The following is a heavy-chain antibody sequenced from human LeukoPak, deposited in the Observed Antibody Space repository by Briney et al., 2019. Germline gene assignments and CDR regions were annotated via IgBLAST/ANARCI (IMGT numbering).Heavy chain of an antibody. CDR2: IYYSGST. J-gene: IGHJ4*02. V-gene: IGHV4-39*01. D-gene: IGHD6-25*01. Sequence: PSETLSLTCTVSGGSISSSSYYWGWIRQPPGQGLEWIGSIYYSGSTYYNPSLKSRVTISVDTSKNQFSLKLSSVTAADTAVYYCARHGRGLTIGIDFDYWGQGTLVTVSS. CDR1: GGSISSSSYY. CDR3: ARHGRGLTIGIDFDY.